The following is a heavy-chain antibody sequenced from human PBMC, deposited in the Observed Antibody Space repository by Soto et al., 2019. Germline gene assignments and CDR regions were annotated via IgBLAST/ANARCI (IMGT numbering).Heavy chain of an antibody. J-gene: IGHJ4*02. Sequence: QVQLVESGGGVVQPGRSLRLSCAASGFTFSSYGMHWVRQAPGKGLEWVAVISYDGSNKYYADSVKGRFTISRDNSKNTLYLQMNSLRAEDTAVYYCAKDDFVSGWYEYYFDYWGQGTLVTVSS. CDR2: ISYDGSNK. D-gene: IGHD6-19*01. V-gene: IGHV3-30*18. CDR3: AKDDFVSGWYEYYFDY. CDR1: GFTFSSYG.